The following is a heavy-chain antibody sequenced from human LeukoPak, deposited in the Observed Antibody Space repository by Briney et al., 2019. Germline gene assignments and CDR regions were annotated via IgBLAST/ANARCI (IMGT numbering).Heavy chain of an antibody. D-gene: IGHD2-2*01. CDR1: GGSISSSSYY. J-gene: IGHJ4*02. CDR3: ASHGKGYCSSTSCYLYYFDY. CDR2: IYYSGSP. V-gene: IGHV4-39*01. Sequence: SETLSLTCTVSGGSISSSSYYWGWIRQPPGKGLEWIGSIYYSGSPYYSPSLKSRVTISVDTSKNQFSLKLSSVTAADTAVYYCASHGKGYCSSTSCYLYYFDYWGQGTLVTVSS.